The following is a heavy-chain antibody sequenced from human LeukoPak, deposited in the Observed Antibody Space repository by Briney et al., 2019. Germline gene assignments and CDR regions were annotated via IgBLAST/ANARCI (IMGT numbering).Heavy chain of an antibody. CDR2: IYSGGTT. Sequence: GGSLRLSCAASGFTVSSNYMSWVRQAPGKGLEWVSVIYSGGTTYYADSVKGRFTISRDNAKNSLYLQMNSLRAEDTALYYCARRAVAGSYWYFDLWGRGTLVTVSS. J-gene: IGHJ2*01. CDR1: GFTVSSNY. CDR3: ARRAVAGSYWYFDL. V-gene: IGHV3-53*01. D-gene: IGHD6-19*01.